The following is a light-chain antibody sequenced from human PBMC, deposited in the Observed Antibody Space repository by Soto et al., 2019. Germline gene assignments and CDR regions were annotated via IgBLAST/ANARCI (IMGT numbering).Light chain of an antibody. CDR1: QSVSSSY. CDR2: GAS. Sequence: ELVLTQSPGTLSLSPGERATLSCRASQSVSSSYLAWYQQKPGQAPRLLIYGASSRATGIPDRFSGSGSGTDFTLTISRLEPEDFAVYYCQQYSSSPLTFGGGTKV. CDR3: QQYSSSPLT. J-gene: IGKJ4*01. V-gene: IGKV3-20*01.